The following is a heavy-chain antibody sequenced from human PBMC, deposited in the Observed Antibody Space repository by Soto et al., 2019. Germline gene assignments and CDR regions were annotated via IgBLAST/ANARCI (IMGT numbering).Heavy chain of an antibody. CDR3: ARVPECSSTSCQVGIDYYYYMDV. CDR1: GFTFSSYS. J-gene: IGHJ6*03. V-gene: IGHV3-21*01. Sequence: GGSLRLSCAASGFTFSSYSMNWVRQAPGKGLEWVSSISSSSSYIYYADSVKGRFTISRDNAKNSLYLQMNSLRAEDTAVYYCARVPECSSTSCQVGIDYYYYMDVWGKGTTVTVSS. D-gene: IGHD2-2*01. CDR2: ISSSSSYI.